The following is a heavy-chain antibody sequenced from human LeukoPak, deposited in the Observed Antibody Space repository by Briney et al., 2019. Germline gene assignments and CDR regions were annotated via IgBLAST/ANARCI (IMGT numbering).Heavy chain of an antibody. CDR3: ARRGTSGWAYYFDF. V-gene: IGHV4-39*01. CDR1: GDSITTSSNY. Sequence: SETLSLTCTVSGDSITTSSNYWGWLRHLPGKGLEWIGSVYRSGSSYYNPSLKSRVTISADTSKNQFTLNLTSVTAADTAVYHCARRGTSGWAYYFDFWGPGSLLTVSS. CDR2: VYRSGSS. J-gene: IGHJ4*02. D-gene: IGHD6-19*01.